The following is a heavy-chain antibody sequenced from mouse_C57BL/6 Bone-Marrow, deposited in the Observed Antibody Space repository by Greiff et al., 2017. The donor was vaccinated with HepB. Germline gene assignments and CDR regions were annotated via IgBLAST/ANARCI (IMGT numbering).Heavy chain of an antibody. CDR2: INPYNGDT. D-gene: IGHD2-4*01. Sequence: VQLQQSGPELVKPGDSVKISCKASGYSFTGYFMNWVMQSHGKSLEWIGRINPYNGDTFYNQKFKGKATLTVDKSSSTAHMELRSLTSEDSAVYYCARGGALRPWYFDVWGTGTTVTVSS. V-gene: IGHV1-20*01. CDR3: ARGGALRPWYFDV. CDR1: GYSFTGYF. J-gene: IGHJ1*03.